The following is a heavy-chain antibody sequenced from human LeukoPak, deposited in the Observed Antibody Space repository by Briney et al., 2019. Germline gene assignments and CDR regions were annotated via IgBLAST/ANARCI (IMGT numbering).Heavy chain of an antibody. CDR1: GFTFSSYW. CDR2: VNQDGSET. CDR3: AREATTSRPGDY. V-gene: IGHV3-7*01. Sequence: GGSLRLSCAASGFTFSSYWMSWVRQAPGKGLEWVANVNQDGSETHYVDSVKGRFTISRDNAKNSLFLQLNSLRAEDTAVYYCAREATTSRPGDYWGLGTLVTVSS. J-gene: IGHJ4*02. D-gene: IGHD1-1*01.